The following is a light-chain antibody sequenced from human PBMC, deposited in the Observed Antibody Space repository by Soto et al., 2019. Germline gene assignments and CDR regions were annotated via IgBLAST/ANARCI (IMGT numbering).Light chain of an antibody. CDR2: AAS. V-gene: IGKV1-27*01. J-gene: IGKJ4*01. CDR1: QGIGVY. CDR3: QKYNSAPLT. Sequence: DIQMTQSPSSLSTSLGDRVTITCRASQGIGVYLAWFQQKPGKVPKLLIYAASALQSGVPSRFSGSGSGTDFTLTISSLQPEDFATYYCQKYNSAPLTFGGGTNVEIK.